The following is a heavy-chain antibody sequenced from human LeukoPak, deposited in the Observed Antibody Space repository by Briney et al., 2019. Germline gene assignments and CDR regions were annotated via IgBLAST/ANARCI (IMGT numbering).Heavy chain of an antibody. J-gene: IGHJ4*02. Sequence: SETLSLTCAVYGGSFSGYYWSWIRQPPGKGLEWIGEINHSGSTYYNPSLMSRVTISADTSKNQFSLKLSSVTAADTAVYYCARGRYGATIDYWGQGTLVTVSP. CDR2: INHSGST. CDR1: GGSFSGYY. CDR3: ARGRYGATIDY. D-gene: IGHD1-26*01. V-gene: IGHV4-34*01.